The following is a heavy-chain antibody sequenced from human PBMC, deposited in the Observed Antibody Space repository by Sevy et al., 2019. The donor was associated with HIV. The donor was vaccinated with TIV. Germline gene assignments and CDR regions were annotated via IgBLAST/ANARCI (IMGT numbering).Heavy chain of an antibody. D-gene: IGHD2-2*01. CDR3: EAFTSGGWFDP. Sequence: SETLSLTCAVSGGSISSSNWWNWVRQPPGRGLEWIVQMYHSGSTHYNPSLKSRVSISVDKSKNGFSLRLSSVTAADTAIYYCEAFTSGGWFDPWGQGILVTVSS. V-gene: IGHV4-4*02. CDR1: GGSISSSNW. J-gene: IGHJ5*02. CDR2: MYHSGST.